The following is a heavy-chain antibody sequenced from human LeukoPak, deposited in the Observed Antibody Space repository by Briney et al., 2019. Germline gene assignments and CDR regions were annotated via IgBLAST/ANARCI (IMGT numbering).Heavy chain of an antibody. CDR2: ISSSGSTI. D-gene: IGHD2-15*01. V-gene: IGHV3-48*03. CDR3: ARDGRFQRHDCYYYYGMDV. J-gene: IGHJ6*02. CDR1: GFTFSSYE. Sequence: PGGSLRLSCAASGFTFSSYEMNWVRQAPGKGLEWVSYISSSGSTIYYADSVKGRFTISRDIAKNSLYLQMNSLRAEDTAVYYCARDGRFQRHDCYYYYGMDVWGQGTTVTVSS.